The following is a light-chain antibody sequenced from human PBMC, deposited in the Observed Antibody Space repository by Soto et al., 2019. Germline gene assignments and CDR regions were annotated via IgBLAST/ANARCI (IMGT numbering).Light chain of an antibody. CDR1: NSDVGTYNY. J-gene: IGLJ2*01. V-gene: IGLV2-14*01. CDR2: GVS. Sequence: QSALTQPASVSGSPGQSITISCAGTNSDVGTYNYVSWYQHHPGKAPKLMIYGVSDRPSGVSNRFSGSKSGNTASLTISGLQAEDEADYYCSSYSSSSTLVVFGGGTQLTVL. CDR3: SSYSSSSTLVV.